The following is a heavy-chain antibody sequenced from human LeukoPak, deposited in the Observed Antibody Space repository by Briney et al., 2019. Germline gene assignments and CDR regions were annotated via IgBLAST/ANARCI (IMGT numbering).Heavy chain of an antibody. CDR2: IYPGDSDT. J-gene: IGHJ4*02. CDR1: GYRFTSYW. Sequence: GESLKISCKASGYRFTSYWIGWVRQMPGKGVEWMGIIYPGDSDTRYSPSFQGQVTISADKSISTAYLQWSSLKASDTAMYYCARPRDYDSSGYYFDYWGQGTLVTVSS. V-gene: IGHV5-51*01. CDR3: ARPRDYDSSGYYFDY. D-gene: IGHD3-22*01.